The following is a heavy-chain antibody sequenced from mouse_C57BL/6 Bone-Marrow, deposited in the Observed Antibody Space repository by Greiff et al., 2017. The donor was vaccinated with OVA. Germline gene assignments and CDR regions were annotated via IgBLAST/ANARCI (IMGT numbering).Heavy chain of an antibody. CDR1: GYTFTSYW. V-gene: IGHV1-50*01. D-gene: IGHD1-1*01. Sequence: QVQLQQPGAELVKPGASVKLSCKAPGYTFTSYWMQWVKQRPGQGLEWIGEIDPSDSYTNYNQKFKGKATLTVDTSSSTAYMQLSSLTSEDSAVYYCLLYAMDYWGQGTSVTVSS. CDR3: LLYAMDY. CDR2: IDPSDSYT. J-gene: IGHJ4*01.